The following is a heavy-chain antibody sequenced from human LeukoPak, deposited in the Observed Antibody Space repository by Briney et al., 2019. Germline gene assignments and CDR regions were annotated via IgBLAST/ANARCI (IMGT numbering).Heavy chain of an antibody. CDR1: GGSISSYY. V-gene: IGHV4-4*07. D-gene: IGHD2-15*01. CDR3: ARGGSGVVAVDAFDI. Sequence: SETLSLTCTVSGGSISSYYWSWIRQPAGKGLEWIGRIYTSGSTNYNPSLKSRVTMSVDTSKNQFSLKLSSVTAADTAVYYCARGGSGVVAVDAFDIWGQGTMVTVSS. CDR2: IYTSGST. J-gene: IGHJ3*02.